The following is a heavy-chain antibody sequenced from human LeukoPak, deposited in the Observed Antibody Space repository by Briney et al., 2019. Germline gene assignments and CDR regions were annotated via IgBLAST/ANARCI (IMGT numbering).Heavy chain of an antibody. CDR3: AKDALGYCSSTSCYPY. Sequence: GGSLRLSCAASGFTFSSYAMSCVRQAPGKGLEWVSAISGSGGSTYYADSVKGRFTISRDNSKNTLYLQMNSLRAEDTAVYYCAKDALGYCSSTSCYPYWGQGTLVTVSS. CDR2: ISGSGGST. V-gene: IGHV3-23*01. CDR1: GFTFSSYA. J-gene: IGHJ1*01. D-gene: IGHD2-2*01.